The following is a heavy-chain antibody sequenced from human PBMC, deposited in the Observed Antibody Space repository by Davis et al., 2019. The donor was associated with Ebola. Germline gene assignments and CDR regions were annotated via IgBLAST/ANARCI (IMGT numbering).Heavy chain of an antibody. V-gene: IGHV3-48*02. CDR1: GFTFSGYS. Sequence: GESLKISCAASGFTFSGYSMNWVRQAPGKGLEWVSYISSSTSSLDYADSVKGRFTISRDNAKKSLYLQMNSLRDEDTAIYYCARDESFDYWGQGTLVTVSS. J-gene: IGHJ4*02. CDR3: ARDESFDY. CDR2: ISSSTSSL.